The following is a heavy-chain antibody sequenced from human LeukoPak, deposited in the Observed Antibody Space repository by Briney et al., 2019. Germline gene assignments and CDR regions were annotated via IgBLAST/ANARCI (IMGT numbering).Heavy chain of an antibody. J-gene: IGHJ3*02. CDR1: GGSISSGGYY. V-gene: IGHV4-30-2*01. Sequence: SQTLSLTCTVSGGSISSGGYYWSWIRQPPGKGLEWIGYIYHSGSTYYNPSLKSRVTISVDTSKNQFSLKLSSVTAADTAVYYCARVSAHCSGGSCHDAFDIWGQGTMVTVSS. D-gene: IGHD2-15*01. CDR2: IYHSGST. CDR3: ARVSAHCSGGSCHDAFDI.